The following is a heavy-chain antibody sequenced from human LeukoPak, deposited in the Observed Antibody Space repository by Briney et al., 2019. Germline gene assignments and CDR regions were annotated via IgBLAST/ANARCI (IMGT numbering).Heavy chain of an antibody. CDR3: ARRGGSGWYPAYYYYYMDV. J-gene: IGHJ6*03. D-gene: IGHD6-19*01. CDR2: INHSGST. CDR1: GGSFSGYY. Sequence: SETLSLTCAVYGGSFSGYYWSWIRQPPGKGLEWIGEINHSGSTNYNPSLKSRVTISVDTSKNQFSLKLSSVTAADTAVYYCARRGGSGWYPAYYYYYMDVWGKGTTVTISS. V-gene: IGHV4-34*01.